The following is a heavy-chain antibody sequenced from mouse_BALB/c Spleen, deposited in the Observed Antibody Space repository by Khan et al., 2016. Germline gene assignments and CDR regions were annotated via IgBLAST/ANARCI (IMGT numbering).Heavy chain of an antibody. CDR1: GFTFSTYA. D-gene: IGHD2-14*01. V-gene: IGHV5-6-3*01. CDR3: ARVRQAGDY. CDR2: INSNGGST. Sequence: EVELVESGGGLVQPGGSLKLSCAASGFTFSTYAMSWVRQTPDKRLELVATINSNGGSTYYPDNVKGRFTISRDNAKNTLFVQMSSLKSEDTAMYYCARVRQAGDYWGQGTSVTVSS. J-gene: IGHJ4*01.